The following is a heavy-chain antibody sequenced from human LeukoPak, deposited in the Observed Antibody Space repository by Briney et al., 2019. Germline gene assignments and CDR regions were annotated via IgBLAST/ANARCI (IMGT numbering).Heavy chain of an antibody. D-gene: IGHD4-17*01. V-gene: IGHV3-23*01. CDR1: GFFFSNYD. CDR2: LSSSGGST. CDR3: ARGVTVTTDF. J-gene: IGHJ4*02. Sequence: PGGSLGLSCVASGFFFSNYDMNWVRQAPGKGLEWVSGLSSSGGSTFYADSVKGRFTISRDNSKNTVYLQMNSLRGEDTAIYYCARGVTVTTDFWGQGTLVTVSS.